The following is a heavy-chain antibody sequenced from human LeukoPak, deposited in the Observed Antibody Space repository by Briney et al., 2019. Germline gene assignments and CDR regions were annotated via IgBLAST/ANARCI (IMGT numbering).Heavy chain of an antibody. J-gene: IGHJ4*02. D-gene: IGHD2-8*01. Sequence: GGSLRLSCAASGFTFTTYWMAWIRQAPGKGLEWVANIKQDGSEAVYADSVRGRFTITRDNAKNSLYLQMNSLRVEDTAVYYCSNGIYDRSYWGQGTLVTVSS. CDR1: GFTFTTYW. CDR2: IKQDGSEA. V-gene: IGHV3-7*01. CDR3: SNGIYDRSY.